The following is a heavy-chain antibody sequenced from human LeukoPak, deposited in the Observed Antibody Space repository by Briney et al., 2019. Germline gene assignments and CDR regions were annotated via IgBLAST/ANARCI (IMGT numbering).Heavy chain of an antibody. CDR1: GFTFSSYA. J-gene: IGHJ4*02. CDR3: AKELRRTEIYVNLDY. V-gene: IGHV3-23*01. D-gene: IGHD5/OR15-5a*01. Sequence: GGSLRLSCAASGFTFSSYAMSWVRRAPGKGLEWVSAISGSGGSTYYADSVKGRFTISRDNSKNTLYLQMSSLRAEDTAVYYCAKELRRTEIYVNLDYWGQGTLVTVSS. CDR2: ISGSGGST.